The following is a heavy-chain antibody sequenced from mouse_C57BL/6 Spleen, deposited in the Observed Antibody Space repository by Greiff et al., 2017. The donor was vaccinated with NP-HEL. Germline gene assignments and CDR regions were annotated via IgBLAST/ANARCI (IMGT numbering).Heavy chain of an antibody. Sequence: VQLQQSGAELVRPGASVKLSCKASGYTFTDYYINWVKQRPGQGLEWIARIYPGSGNTYYNEKFKGKATLTAEKSSSTAYMQLSSLTSEDSAVYFCARGDPAWFAYWGQGTLVTVSA. CDR2: IYPGSGNT. D-gene: IGHD3-3*01. J-gene: IGHJ3*01. CDR1: GYTFTDYY. CDR3: ARGDPAWFAY. V-gene: IGHV1-76*01.